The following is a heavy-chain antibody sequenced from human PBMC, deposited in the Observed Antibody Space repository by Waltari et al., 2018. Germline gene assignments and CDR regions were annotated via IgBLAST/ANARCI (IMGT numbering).Heavy chain of an antibody. CDR3: ASGQQLAPLSD. CDR2: IYTSGST. D-gene: IGHD6-13*01. Sequence: QVQLQESGPGLVKPSQTLSLTCTVSGGSISSGSYYWSWIRQPAGKGLEWIGYIYTSGSTNYNPSLKSRVTISVDTSKNQFSLKLSSVTAADTAVYYCASGQQLAPLSDWGQGTLVTVSS. CDR1: GGSISSGSYY. V-gene: IGHV4-61*09. J-gene: IGHJ4*02.